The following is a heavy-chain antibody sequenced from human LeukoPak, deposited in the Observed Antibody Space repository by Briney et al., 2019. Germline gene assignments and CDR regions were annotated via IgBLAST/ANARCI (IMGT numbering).Heavy chain of an antibody. V-gene: IGHV3-23*01. CDR1: GFTFSSYA. J-gene: IGHJ4*02. CDR2: ISNTGGTT. D-gene: IGHD6-19*01. CDR3: AKMGVSSGWNFYFDD. Sequence: PGGSLRLSCATSGFTFSSYAMSWVRQAPGKGLEWVSGISNTGGTTYYADSVKGRFTISRDNSKNTLYPQMNSLRVEDTAIYYCAKMGVSSGWNFYFDDWGQGTLVTVSS.